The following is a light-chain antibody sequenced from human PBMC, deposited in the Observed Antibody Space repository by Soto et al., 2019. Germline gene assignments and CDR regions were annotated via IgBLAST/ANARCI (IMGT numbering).Light chain of an antibody. CDR1: TVDIGDYKN. J-gene: IGLJ3*02. Sequence: QSALTQPASVSGSPGQSITISCSGPTVDIGDYKNVSWYQQHPGKPPKLMIYEVTNRPSGISERFSGSKSGNRASLTISGLRAEDEADYYCSSNTTRRSWVFGGGTKLTVL. CDR3: SSNTTRRSWV. V-gene: IGLV2-14*01. CDR2: EVT.